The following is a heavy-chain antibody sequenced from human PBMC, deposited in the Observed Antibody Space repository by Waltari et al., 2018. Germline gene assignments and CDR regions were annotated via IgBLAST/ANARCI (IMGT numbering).Heavy chain of an antibody. V-gene: IGHV1-69*13. D-gene: IGHD3-22*01. Sequence: QVQLVQSGAEVKKPGSSVKVSCKASGGTFSSYATSWLRQAPGQGLEWMGGIIPIFGTANYAQKFQGRVTITADESTSTAYMELSSLRSEDTAVYYCARVNYYDSSGYGGFDYWGQGTLVTVSS. CDR1: GGTFSSYA. CDR3: ARVNYYDSSGYGGFDY. J-gene: IGHJ4*02. CDR2: IIPIFGTA.